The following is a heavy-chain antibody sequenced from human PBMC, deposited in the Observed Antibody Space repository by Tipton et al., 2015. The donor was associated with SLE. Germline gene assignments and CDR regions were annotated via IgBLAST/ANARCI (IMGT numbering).Heavy chain of an antibody. CDR1: GFTFSSYA. J-gene: IGHJ4*02. V-gene: IGHV3-30-3*01. CDR2: ISYDGSNK. D-gene: IGHD4-11*01. Sequence: SLRLSCAASGFTFSSYAMHWVRQAPGKGLEWVAVISYDGSNKYYADSVKGRFTISRDNSKNTLYLQMNSLRAEDTAVYYCARDFTVTPWILDYWGQGTLVTGSS. CDR3: ARDFTVTPWILDY.